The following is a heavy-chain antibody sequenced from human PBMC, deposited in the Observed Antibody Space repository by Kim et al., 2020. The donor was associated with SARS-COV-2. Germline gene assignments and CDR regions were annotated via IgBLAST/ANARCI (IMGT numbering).Heavy chain of an antibody. CDR2: ISYDGSNK. J-gene: IGHJ4*02. D-gene: IGHD3-16*02. CDR3: AKDGARWGYSLDY. V-gene: IGHV3-30*18. Sequence: GGSLRLSCAASGFTFSSYGMHWVRQAPGKGLEWVAVISYDGSNKYYADSVKGRFTISRDNSKNTLYLQMNSLRAEDTAVYYCAKDGARWGYSLDYWGQGTLVTVSS. CDR1: GFTFSSYG.